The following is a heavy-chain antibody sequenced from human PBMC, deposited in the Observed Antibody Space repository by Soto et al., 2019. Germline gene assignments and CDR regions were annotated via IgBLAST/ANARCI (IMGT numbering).Heavy chain of an antibody. CDR3: ARDWVVRSLFDI. D-gene: IGHD3-10*01. CDR1: GGTFSSYA. CDR2: IIPIFGTA. Sequence: SVKVSCKASGGTFSSYAISWVRQAPGQGLEWMGGIIPIFGTANYAQKFQGGVTITADESTSTAYMELSSLRSEDTAVYYCARDWVVRSLFDIWGQGTMVTVS. V-gene: IGHV1-69*13. J-gene: IGHJ3*02.